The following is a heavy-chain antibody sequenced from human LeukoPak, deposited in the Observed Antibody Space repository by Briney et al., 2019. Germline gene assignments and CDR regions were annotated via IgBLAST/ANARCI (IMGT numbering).Heavy chain of an antibody. D-gene: IGHD1-1*01. V-gene: IGHV3-23*01. Sequence: GGSLRLSCAASGFTLSSYAMSWVRQAPGRGLEWVSTMSGSRGDTKYAESVKGRFTISRDNSRNRLYLQMNSLRVEDTAIYYCGRDWKLDYWGQGILVTVSS. CDR3: GRDWKLDY. CDR1: GFTLSSYA. CDR2: MSGSRGDT. J-gene: IGHJ4*02.